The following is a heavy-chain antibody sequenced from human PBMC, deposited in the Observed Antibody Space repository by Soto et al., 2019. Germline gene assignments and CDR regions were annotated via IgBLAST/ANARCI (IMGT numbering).Heavy chain of an antibody. J-gene: IGHJ4*02. V-gene: IGHV4-39*01. CDR2: IKYSGTT. Sequence: PSETLSLTCTVSGGSISSSSCHWGWIRQPPGKGLEWIASIKYSGTTFYNPSLKSRVTLSVDTSKNQFALKLSSVTAAETAVYYCARRYGGNFDYWGQGTLVTVSS. CDR3: ARRYGGNFDY. CDR1: GGSISSSSCH. D-gene: IGHD2-15*01.